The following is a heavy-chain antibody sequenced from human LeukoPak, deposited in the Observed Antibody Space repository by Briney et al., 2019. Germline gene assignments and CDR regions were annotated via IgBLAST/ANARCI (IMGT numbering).Heavy chain of an antibody. CDR1: GGSISSGSYY. V-gene: IGHV4-61*10. CDR2: IYYSGST. CDR3: ARGGGTYSSSWYDY. Sequence: SETLSLTCTVSGGSISSGSYYWSWIRQPAGKGLEWIGYIYYSGSTNYNPSLKSRVTISVDTSKNQFSLKLSSVTAADTAVYYCARGGGTYSSSWYDYWGQGTLVTVSS. J-gene: IGHJ4*02. D-gene: IGHD6-13*01.